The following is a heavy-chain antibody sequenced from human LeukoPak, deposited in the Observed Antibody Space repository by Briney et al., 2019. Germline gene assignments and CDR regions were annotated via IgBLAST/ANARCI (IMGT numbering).Heavy chain of an antibody. CDR2: SYHTGST. CDR3: ATGYSSTWYYFVY. CDR1: GDSISSHY. D-gene: IGHD6-13*01. V-gene: IGHV4-59*11. J-gene: IGHJ4*02. Sequence: PSETLSLTCTVSGDSISSHYWSWIRQPPGKGLEWIGYSYHTGSTNYNPSLKSRVTISVDTSKNQFSLKLSSVTAGDTAVYYCATGYSSTWYYFVYWGQGTLVTVSS.